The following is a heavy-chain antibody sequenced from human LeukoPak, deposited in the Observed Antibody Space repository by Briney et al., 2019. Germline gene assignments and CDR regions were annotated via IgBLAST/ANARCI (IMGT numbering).Heavy chain of an antibody. D-gene: IGHD6-19*01. V-gene: IGHV1-18*01. CDR2: ISAYNGNT. CDR3: ARDSSEYSSGSRLAFDI. J-gene: IGHJ3*02. CDR1: GYTFTSYG. Sequence: GASVKVSCKASGYTFTSYGISWVRQAPGQGLEWMGWISAYNGNTNYAQKFQGGVTMTTDTSTSTAYMELRSLRSDDTAVNYCARDSSEYSSGSRLAFDIWGQGTMVTVSS.